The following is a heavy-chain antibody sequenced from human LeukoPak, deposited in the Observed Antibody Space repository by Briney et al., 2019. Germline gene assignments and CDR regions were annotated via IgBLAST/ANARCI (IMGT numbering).Heavy chain of an antibody. CDR3: ARGRQDVTMIVVVMTAVSYYLDV. V-gene: IGHV4-34*01. Sequence: KPSETLSLTCAVYGGSFSGYYWTWIRQTPGKGLEWIGEMNPSGSTNYNPSPKSRVTISVDTSKNQFSLKLSSVTAADTAVYYCARGRQDVTMIVVVMTAVSYYLDVWGKGTTVTVS. D-gene: IGHD3-22*01. J-gene: IGHJ6*03. CDR2: MNPSGST. CDR1: GGSFSGYY.